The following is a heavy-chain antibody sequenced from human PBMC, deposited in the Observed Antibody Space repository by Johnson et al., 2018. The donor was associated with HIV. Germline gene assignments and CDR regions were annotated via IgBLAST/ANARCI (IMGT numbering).Heavy chain of an antibody. CDR1: GFTFSSYG. CDR2: ISYDGSNK. J-gene: IGHJ3*02. Sequence: QVQLVESGGGLVKPGGSLILSCAASGFTFSSYGMHWVRQAPGKGLEWVAVISYDGSNKYYADSVKGRFTISRDNAKNTLYLQMNRLRAEDTAVYYCARDGALGVGSVFDIWGQGTMVTVSS. D-gene: IGHD2-8*01. CDR3: ARDGALGVGSVFDI. V-gene: IGHV3-30*03.